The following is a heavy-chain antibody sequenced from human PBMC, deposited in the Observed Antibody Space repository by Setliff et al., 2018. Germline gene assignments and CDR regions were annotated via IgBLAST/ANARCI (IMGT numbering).Heavy chain of an antibody. Sequence: ASAKVSCKASGYTFTGYYVHWVRQAPGQGLEWMGWINPNSGGTNYAQRFQGRVTMTRDTSISTAYMELSRLRSDDTAVYYCARSPLPPPGPGYYYDNSYYYYMDVWGKGTTVTVSS. D-gene: IGHD3-22*01. J-gene: IGHJ6*03. CDR1: GYTFTGYY. CDR3: ARSPLPPPGPGYYYDNSYYYYMDV. V-gene: IGHV1-2*02. CDR2: INPNSGGT.